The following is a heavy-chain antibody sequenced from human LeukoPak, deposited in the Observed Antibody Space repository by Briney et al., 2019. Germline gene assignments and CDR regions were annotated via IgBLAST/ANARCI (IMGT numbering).Heavy chain of an antibody. V-gene: IGHV4-59*12. D-gene: IGHD3-10*01. CDR3: ARSIRGVIISGDY. J-gene: IGHJ4*02. CDR2: IYYSGST. Sequence: PSETLSLTCTVSGGSISSYYWSWIRQPPGKGLEWIGYIYYSGSTNYNPSLKSRVTISVDTSKNQFSLKLSSVTAADTAVYYCARSIRGVIISGDYWGQGTLVTVSS. CDR1: GGSISSYY.